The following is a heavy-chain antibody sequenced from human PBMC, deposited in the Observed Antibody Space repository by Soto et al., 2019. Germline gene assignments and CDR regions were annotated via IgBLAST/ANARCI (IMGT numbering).Heavy chain of an antibody. V-gene: IGHV3-33*01. D-gene: IGHD2-2*02. CDR2: IWYDGGNK. CDR1: GFTFSSYG. J-gene: IGHJ4*02. Sequence: PGGSLRLSCAASGFTFSSYGMHWVRQAPGKGLEWVAVIWYDGGNKYYADSVKGRFTISRDNSKNTLYLQMNSLRAEDTAVYYCAREQAFYCSSTSCYSPLDYWGQGTLVTVSS. CDR3: AREQAFYCSSTSCYSPLDY.